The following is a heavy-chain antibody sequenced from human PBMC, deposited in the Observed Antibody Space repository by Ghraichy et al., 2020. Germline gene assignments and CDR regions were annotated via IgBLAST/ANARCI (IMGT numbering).Heavy chain of an antibody. Sequence: GGSLRLTCAASGFTFNSYWMHWVRQAPGKGLVWVSRISSDGTSTTYADSVKGRFTISRDNAKNTLYLQMNSLRADDTAVYYCARTQGAANRWGQGTLVTVSS. CDR3: ARTQGAANR. CDR1: GFTFNSYW. D-gene: IGHD1-26*01. V-gene: IGHV3-74*01. CDR2: ISSDGTST. J-gene: IGHJ4*02.